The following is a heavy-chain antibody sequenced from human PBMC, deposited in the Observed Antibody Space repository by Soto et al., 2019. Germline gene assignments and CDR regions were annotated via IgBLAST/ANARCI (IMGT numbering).Heavy chain of an antibody. CDR2: IKQDGSEK. V-gene: IGHV3-7*01. D-gene: IGHD1-7*01. J-gene: IGHJ4*02. Sequence: PGGSLRLSCAASGFTFSSYWMSWVRQAPGKGLEWVANIKQDGSEKYYVDSVKGRFTISRDNAKNSLYLQMNSLRAEDTAVYYCARDPGVWNYAPSFYFDYWGQGTLVTVSS. CDR1: GFTFSSYW. CDR3: ARDPGVWNYAPSFYFDY.